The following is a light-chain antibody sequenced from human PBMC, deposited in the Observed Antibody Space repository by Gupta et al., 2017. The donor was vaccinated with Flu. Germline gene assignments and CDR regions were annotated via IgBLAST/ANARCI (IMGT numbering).Light chain of an antibody. CDR1: QTVSRMY. J-gene: IGKJ3*01. CDR2: ATS. Sequence: DIVLTPSPGTPSLSPGETATLSCRASQTVSRMYLAWYQQRPGQAPRLPMYATSNRATGVSGRFSGSGSGTDFTLTISRLEPEDFAVYYCQQYGSSPLFGPGTRVDFK. V-gene: IGKV3-20*01. CDR3: QQYGSSPL.